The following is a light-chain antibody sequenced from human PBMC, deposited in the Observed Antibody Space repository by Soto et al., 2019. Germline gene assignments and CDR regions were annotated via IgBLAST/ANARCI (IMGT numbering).Light chain of an antibody. Sequence: QSVLTQPPSASGTPGQRVTISCSGSSSNIGSNYVYWYQQLPGTAPKLLIYRNNQRPSGVPDRFSGSKSGTSASLAISGLRSEDEADYYCAAWDESMSDRVFGTGNKVTVL. CDR2: RNN. CDR1: SSNIGSNY. CDR3: AAWDESMSDRV. J-gene: IGLJ1*01. V-gene: IGLV1-47*01.